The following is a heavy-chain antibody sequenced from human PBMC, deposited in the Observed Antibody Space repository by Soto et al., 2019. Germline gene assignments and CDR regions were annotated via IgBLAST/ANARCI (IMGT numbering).Heavy chain of an antibody. V-gene: IGHV3-48*02. CDR1: GFTFSSYS. D-gene: IGHD2-2*02. CDR3: ARDRDGYCSSTSCYTPQFDY. J-gene: IGHJ4*02. Sequence: EVQLVESGGGLVQPGGSLRLSCAASGFTFSSYSMNWVRQAPGKGLEWDSYISSSSSTIYYADSVKGRFTISRDNAKNSLYLQMNSLRDEDTAVYYCARDRDGYCSSTSCYTPQFDYWGQGTLVTVSS. CDR2: ISSSSSTI.